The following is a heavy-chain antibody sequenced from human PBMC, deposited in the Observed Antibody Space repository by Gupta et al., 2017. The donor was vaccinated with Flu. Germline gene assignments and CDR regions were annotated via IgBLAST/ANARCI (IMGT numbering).Heavy chain of an antibody. CDR1: NASFSGSY. D-gene: IGHD4-11*01. CDR2: IDHSGGT. Sequence: QVQFQQWGAGLLKPSETLSLTCAVYNASFSGSYWSWIRQPPGKGPEWIGEIDHSGGTNYNPSLKSRVSMSVDTSKNQFSLILYSVTAADTAIYYCTRLGGFTVGYNWFDPWGQGTLVTVSS. V-gene: IGHV4-34*01. CDR3: TRLGGFTVGYNWFDP. J-gene: IGHJ5*02.